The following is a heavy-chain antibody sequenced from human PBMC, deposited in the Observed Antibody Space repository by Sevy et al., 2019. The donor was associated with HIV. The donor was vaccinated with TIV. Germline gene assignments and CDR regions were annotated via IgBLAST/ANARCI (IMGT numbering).Heavy chain of an antibody. V-gene: IGHV3-30*04. CDR3: ARDLNSGYANYYYYGMDV. CDR2: ISYDGSNK. CDR1: GFTFINHA. D-gene: IGHD5-12*01. Sequence: GGSLRLSCAASGFTFINHAMHWVRQAPGKGLEWVTVISYDGSNKYYADSVKGRFTISRDTSKSTVYLQMDSLRAEDTAVYYCARDLNSGYANYYYYGMDVWGQGTMVTVSS. J-gene: IGHJ6*02.